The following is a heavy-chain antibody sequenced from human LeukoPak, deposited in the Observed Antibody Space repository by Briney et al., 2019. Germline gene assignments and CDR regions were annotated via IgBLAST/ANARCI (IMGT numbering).Heavy chain of an antibody. Sequence: GGSLRLSCAAPGFTFSSAGMSWVRQAPGKGLEWVGRIKTKTDGGTTDYAAPVKGRFTISRDDSKNTLYLQMNSLKTEDTAVYYFTAPWASRCDSWGQGSLVTVSS. D-gene: IGHD4-17*01. CDR1: GFTFSSAG. J-gene: IGHJ4*02. CDR2: IKTKTDGGTT. CDR3: TAPWASRCDS. V-gene: IGHV3-15*01.